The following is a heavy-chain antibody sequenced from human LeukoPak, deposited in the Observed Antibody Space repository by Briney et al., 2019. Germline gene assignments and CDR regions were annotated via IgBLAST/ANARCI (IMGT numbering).Heavy chain of an antibody. Sequence: PGGSLRLSCTATGFTFSSYWMSWVRQAPGEGLEWVANINQDASEKYYVDSVKGRFTISRDHAKNSLYLQMNSLRAEDTAVNYCAKDMLWFGELLPTIEVWGKGTKVTVSS. D-gene: IGHD3-10*01. CDR2: INQDASEK. CDR3: AKDMLWFGELLPTIEV. V-gene: IGHV3-7*01. CDR1: GFTFSSYW. J-gene: IGHJ6*03.